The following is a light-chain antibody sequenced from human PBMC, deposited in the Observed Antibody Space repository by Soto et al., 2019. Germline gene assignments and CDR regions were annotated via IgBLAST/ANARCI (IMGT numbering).Light chain of an antibody. CDR3: QKYNSYSKT. Sequence: EIQMTQSPWTLSASVGDILTITCRASQSISSWLAWYQQKPGKAPKLLIFDASSLESGVPSRFSGSGSGTEFTLTISSLQPDDFAPYYCQKYNSYSKTFGQGTKVDIK. V-gene: IGKV1-5*01. CDR2: DAS. J-gene: IGKJ1*01. CDR1: QSISSW.